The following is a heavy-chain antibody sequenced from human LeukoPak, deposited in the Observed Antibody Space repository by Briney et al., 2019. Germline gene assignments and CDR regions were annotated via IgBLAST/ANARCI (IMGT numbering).Heavy chain of an antibody. J-gene: IGHJ6*03. Sequence: ASVKVSCKASGYTFTSYDINWVRQATRQGLEWMGWMNPNSGNTGYAQKFQGRVTMTRNTSISTAYMELSSLRSEDTAVYYCARVRRYCSSTSCHQGHYYYYMDVWGKGTTVTVSS. CDR1: GYTFTSYD. V-gene: IGHV1-8*01. CDR3: ARVRRYCSSTSCHQGHYYYYMDV. D-gene: IGHD2-2*01. CDR2: MNPNSGNT.